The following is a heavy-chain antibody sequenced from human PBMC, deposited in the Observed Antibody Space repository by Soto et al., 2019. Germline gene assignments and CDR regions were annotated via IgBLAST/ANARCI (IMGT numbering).Heavy chain of an antibody. CDR3: ARDDRYPSSGRDV. J-gene: IGHJ6*02. V-gene: IGHV1-46*04. Sequence: QVHLVQSGAEVTKPGASVKVSCKASGYSFTSYYMHWVRQAPGQGLEWMGIINPSGGSTTYAQKVPGIVTMTSDTSTSTVYMDLSSLRSEATAVYSGARDDRYPSSGRDVWGQGTTVTV. CDR2: INPSGGST. CDR1: GYSFTSYY. D-gene: IGHD3-22*01.